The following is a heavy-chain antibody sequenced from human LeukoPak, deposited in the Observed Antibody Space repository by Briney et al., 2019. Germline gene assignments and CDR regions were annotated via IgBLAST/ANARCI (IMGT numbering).Heavy chain of an antibody. CDR2: IIPIFGTA. CDR3: AREGEYSYVEYFYYYMHV. D-gene: IGHD5-18*01. Sequence: GASVKVSCKASGYTFTSYGISWVRQAPGQGLEWMGGIIPIFGTAKYAQKFQGRVTITADKSTSTAYMELSSLRSEDTAMYYCAREGEYSYVEYFYYYMHVWGKGTTVTVSS. CDR1: GYTFTSYG. J-gene: IGHJ6*03. V-gene: IGHV1-69*06.